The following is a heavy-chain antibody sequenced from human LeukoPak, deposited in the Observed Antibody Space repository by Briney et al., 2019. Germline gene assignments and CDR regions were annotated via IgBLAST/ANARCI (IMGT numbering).Heavy chain of an antibody. V-gene: IGHV4-59*08. CDR2: IYYSGST. Sequence: SETLPLTCTVSGGSISSYYWSWIRQPPGKGPEWIGYIYYSGSTNYNPSLKSRVTISVDTSKNQFSLKLSSVTAADTAVYYCARRGDILTGYSNYYYYGMDVWGQGTTVTVSS. D-gene: IGHD3-9*01. CDR1: GGSISSYY. CDR3: ARRGDILTGYSNYYYYGMDV. J-gene: IGHJ6*02.